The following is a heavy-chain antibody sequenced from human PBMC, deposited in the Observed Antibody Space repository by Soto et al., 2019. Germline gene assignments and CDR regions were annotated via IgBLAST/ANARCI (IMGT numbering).Heavy chain of an antibody. J-gene: IGHJ6*02. D-gene: IGHD3-10*01. CDR2: IYYSGST. CDR1: GGSISSYY. CDR3: ARDGGSGTNYYYGMDV. V-gene: IGHV4-59*01. Sequence: SETLSLTCTVSGGSISSYYWSWIRQPPGKGLEWIGYIYYSGSTNYNPSLKSRVTISVDTSKNQFSLKLSSVTAADTAVYYCARDGGSGTNYYYGMDVWGQGTTVTVSS.